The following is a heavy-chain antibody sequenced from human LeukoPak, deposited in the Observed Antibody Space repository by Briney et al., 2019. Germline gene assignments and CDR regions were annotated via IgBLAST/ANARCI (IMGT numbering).Heavy chain of an antibody. J-gene: IGHJ4*02. D-gene: IGHD5-12*01. CDR3: AKHFGASSGYAFDF. Sequence: GGSLRLSCEASGLTFSNYAMSWVRQAPGKGLEWVSTITASAASTYYTDSVRGRFTISRDNSKSTLYLQTSNLRAEDTAVYYCAKHFGASSGYAFDFWGQGTLVTVSS. CDR2: ITASAAST. CDR1: GLTFSNYA. V-gene: IGHV3-23*01.